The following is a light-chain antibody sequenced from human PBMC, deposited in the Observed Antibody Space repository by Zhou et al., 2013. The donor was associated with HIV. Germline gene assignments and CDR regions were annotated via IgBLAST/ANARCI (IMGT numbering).Light chain of an antibody. CDR2: AAS. V-gene: IGKV1-6*01. CDR1: QGITDD. CDR3: LQSYNFPRT. Sequence: AIQMTQSPSSLSASVGDRVTITCRASQGITDDLGWYQEKPGKAPKLLIYAASTLQSGVPSRFSGSGSGTDFTLTISSLQPEDFATYYCLQSYNFPRTFGQGPKVE. J-gene: IGKJ1*01.